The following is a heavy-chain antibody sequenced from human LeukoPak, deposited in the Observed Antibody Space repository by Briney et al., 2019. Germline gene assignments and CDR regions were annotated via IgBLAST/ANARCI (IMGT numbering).Heavy chain of an antibody. CDR1: GGSISSSSYY. CDR2: IYYSGST. D-gene: IGHD3-10*01. J-gene: IGHJ4*02. V-gene: IGHV4-39*01. CDR3: ARLPYYYGSGGSYYFDY. Sequence: SETLSLTCTVSGGSISSSSYYWGWIRQPPGKGLVWIGSIYYSGSTYYNPSLKSRVTISVDTSKNQFSLKLSSVTAADTAVYYCARLPYYYGSGGSYYFDYWGQGTLVTVSS.